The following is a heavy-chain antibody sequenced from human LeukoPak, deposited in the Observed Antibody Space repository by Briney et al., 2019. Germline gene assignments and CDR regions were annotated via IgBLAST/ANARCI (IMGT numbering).Heavy chain of an antibody. J-gene: IGHJ4*02. V-gene: IGHV3-7*01. CDR2: IREDGSEK. Sequence: GGSLRLSCATSGFTFSNYWMTWVRQAPGKGLEWVASIREDGSEKDYVDSVKGRFTISRDNAKNSLYLQMNSLRAEDTAVYYCARDLSKYDFWSGYHQYYFDYWGQGTLVTVSS. D-gene: IGHD3-3*01. CDR3: ARDLSKYDFWSGYHQYYFDY. CDR1: GFTFSNYW.